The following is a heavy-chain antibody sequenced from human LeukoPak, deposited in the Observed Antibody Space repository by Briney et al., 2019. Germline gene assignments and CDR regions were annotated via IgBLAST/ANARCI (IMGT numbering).Heavy chain of an antibody. D-gene: IGHD2-2*01. CDR1: GFTFSSHS. CDR3: ARVGIVVVPAAHGVDY. CDR2: ISSSSSTI. J-gene: IGHJ4*02. V-gene: IGHV3-48*04. Sequence: GGSLRLSCAASGFTFSSHSMNWVRQAPGKGLEWVSYISSSSSTIYYADSVKGRFTISRDNAKNSLYLQMNSLRAEDTAVYYCARVGIVVVPAAHGVDYWGQGTLVTVSS.